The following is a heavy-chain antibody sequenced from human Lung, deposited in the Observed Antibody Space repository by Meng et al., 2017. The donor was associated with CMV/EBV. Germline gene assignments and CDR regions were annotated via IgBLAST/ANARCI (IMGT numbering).Heavy chain of an antibody. CDR3: ARVPYGDYPY. CDR2: FSISSGYK. V-gene: IGHV3-21*01. CDR1: GFLFSSYS. D-gene: IGHD4-17*01. J-gene: IGHJ4*02. Sequence: SCAASGFLFSSYSLNWGRQAPGKGLEWVSSFSISSGYKNYADSVKGRFTISRDNAKNSLYLQMNSLRAEDTAVYYCARVPYGDYPYWGQGTLVTVSS.